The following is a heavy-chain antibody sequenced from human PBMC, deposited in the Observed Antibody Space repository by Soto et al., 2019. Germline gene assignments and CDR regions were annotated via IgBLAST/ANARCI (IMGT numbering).Heavy chain of an antibody. V-gene: IGHV4-39*01. CDR3: AGCEMDLPSTRCHFAY. J-gene: IGHJ4*02. Sequence: QLQLQESGPGLVKPSETLSLTCTVSGGSISSTNYYWGWIRKPPGKGLEWIGSIHYGGTIYYNPSLKSRLTIFADTSNNQFSLKLSSVTAADMALYYCAGCEMDLPSTRCHFAYWGQGNLVTVSS. D-gene: IGHD2-2*01. CDR2: IHYGGTI. CDR1: GGSISSTNYY.